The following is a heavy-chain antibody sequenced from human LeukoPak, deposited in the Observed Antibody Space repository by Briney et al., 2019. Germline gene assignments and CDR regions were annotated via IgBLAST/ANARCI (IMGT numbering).Heavy chain of an antibody. CDR1: GGSFSGYY. J-gene: IGHJ2*01. CDR2: INHSGST. CDR3: ARVGSGWYWYFDL. D-gene: IGHD6-19*01. V-gene: IGHV4-34*01. Sequence: SETLSLTRAVYGGSFSGYYWSWIRQPPGKGLEWIGEINHSGSTNYNPSLKSRVTISVDTSKNQFSLKLSSVTAADTAVYYCARVGSGWYWYFDLWGRGTLVTVSS.